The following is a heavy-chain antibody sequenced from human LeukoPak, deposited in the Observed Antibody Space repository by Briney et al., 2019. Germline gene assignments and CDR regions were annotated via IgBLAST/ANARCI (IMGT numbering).Heavy chain of an antibody. Sequence: SETLSLTCTVSGGSISSSKYYWGWIRQPPGTGLEWIGEINHSGSTNYNPSLKSRVTISVDTSKNQFSLKLSSVTAADTAVYYCASLQWGLRLFDYWGQGTLVTVSS. J-gene: IGHJ4*02. V-gene: IGHV4-39*07. D-gene: IGHD4-11*01. CDR1: GGSISSSKYY. CDR3: ASLQWGLRLFDY. CDR2: INHSGST.